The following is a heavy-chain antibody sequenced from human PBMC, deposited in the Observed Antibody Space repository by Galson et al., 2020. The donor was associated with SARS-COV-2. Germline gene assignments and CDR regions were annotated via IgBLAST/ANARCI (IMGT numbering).Heavy chain of an antibody. CDR1: GFTFSSYA. Sequence: GESLKISCAASGFTFSSYAMSWVRQAPGKGLEWVSVITGSGGNTNYADSVKGRCTISRDNSKNTLYLQMNSLRAEDTAVYYCAKRIVGAFDYWGQGTLVTVS. CDR2: ITGSGGNT. J-gene: IGHJ4*02. V-gene: IGHV3-23*01. CDR3: AKRIVGAFDY. D-gene: IGHD1-26*01.